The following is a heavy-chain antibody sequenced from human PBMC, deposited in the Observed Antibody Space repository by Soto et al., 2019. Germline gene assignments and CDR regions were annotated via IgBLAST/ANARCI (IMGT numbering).Heavy chain of an antibody. CDR2: IYYNGST. Sequence: SETLSLTCTVSGGSVSSRSNFWGWIRQPPGKGLEWIGTIYYNGSTYYNPSLKSRVTLSVDTSKNQFSLKLTSVTASDTALYYCVSLIVLSGTPTDLFAPWGRGSLVTVSS. CDR1: GGSVSSRSNF. D-gene: IGHD3-22*01. J-gene: IGHJ5*02. CDR3: VSLIVLSGTPTDLFAP. V-gene: IGHV4-39*01.